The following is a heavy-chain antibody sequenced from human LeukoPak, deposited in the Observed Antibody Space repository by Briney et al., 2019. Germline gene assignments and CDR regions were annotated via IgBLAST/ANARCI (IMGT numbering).Heavy chain of an antibody. V-gene: IGHV1-69*13. J-gene: IGHJ4*02. Sequence: GASVKVSCKASGGAFISYAISWVRQAPGQGLEWMGRIIPIFGTPNYAQKFQGRATITADESTNTAYMELSSLRSEDTAVYYCAREGYCSTSGCHDAYWGQGTLVTVSS. CDR2: IIPIFGTP. CDR3: AREGYCSTSGCHDAY. CDR1: GGAFISYA. D-gene: IGHD2-2*01.